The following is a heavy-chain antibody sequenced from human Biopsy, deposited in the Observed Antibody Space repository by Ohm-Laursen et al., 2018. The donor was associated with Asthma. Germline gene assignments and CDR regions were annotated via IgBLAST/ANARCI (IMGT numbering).Heavy chain of an antibody. J-gene: IGHJ4*02. Sequence: TLSLTCTVSGVSISSDYWSWIRQPPGKGLEWIGHIYYSGSTNYQPSLKSRVTISVDTSKNQFPLKLRSVTAADAAVYYCARGISRVTGLFDHFDSWGQGTLVTVSS. D-gene: IGHD2-21*02. CDR1: GVSISSDY. V-gene: IGHV4-59*01. CDR2: IYYSGST. CDR3: ARGISRVTGLFDHFDS.